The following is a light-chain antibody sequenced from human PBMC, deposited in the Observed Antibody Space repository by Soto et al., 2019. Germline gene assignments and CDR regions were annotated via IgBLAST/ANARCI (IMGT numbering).Light chain of an antibody. CDR1: SSDVGAYTY. Sequence: QSALTQPASVSGSPGQSITISCTGTSSDVGAYTYVSWYQQHPGKAPKLMIFEVSDRPSGVSNRFPGSKSGNTAPLTISGLQAEDEADYYCSSYTTSNTLVFGGGTKLTVL. CDR2: EVS. J-gene: IGLJ2*01. CDR3: SSYTTSNTLV. V-gene: IGLV2-14*01.